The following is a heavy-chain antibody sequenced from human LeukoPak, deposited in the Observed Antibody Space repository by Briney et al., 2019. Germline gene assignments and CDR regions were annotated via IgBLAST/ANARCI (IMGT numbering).Heavy chain of an antibody. V-gene: IGHV1-46*01. CDR3: ARDGASDGMDV. D-gene: IGHD3-10*01. Sequence: ASVKVSCKASGYTFTSYYMNWVRQAPGQGLEWMGITNPSGGSTSYAQKFQDRVAMTRDTSTSTVYMELSSLTSEDTAVYYCARDGASDGMDVWGHGTTVTVSS. J-gene: IGHJ6*02. CDR1: GYTFTSYY. CDR2: TNPSGGST.